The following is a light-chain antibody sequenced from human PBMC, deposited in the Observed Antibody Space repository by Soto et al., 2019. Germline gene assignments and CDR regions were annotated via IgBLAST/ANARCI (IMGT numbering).Light chain of an antibody. J-gene: IGKJ4*01. CDR3: QQRSDWPLT. V-gene: IGKV3-11*01. CDR2: DAS. Sequence: EIVLAQSPATLSLSPGERATLSCRASQSVNHYLAWYQQKPGQAPRLLIYDASNRATGIPARFSGSGSGTDFTLTISSLEPEDFALYYCQQRSDWPLTFGGGTKVEIK. CDR1: QSVNHY.